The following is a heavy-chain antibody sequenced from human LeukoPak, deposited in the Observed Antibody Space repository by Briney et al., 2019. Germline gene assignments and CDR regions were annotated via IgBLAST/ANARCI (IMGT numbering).Heavy chain of an antibody. Sequence: GGSLRLSCAAPGFPFSSYAMSWVRQAPGKGLEWVSAISHSGGTTYYADSVKGRFTISRDNSKNTLYLQMHSLRAEDTALYYCAKSQLRYCSGGSCFDAFDIWGQGTMVTVSS. D-gene: IGHD2-15*01. V-gene: IGHV3-23*01. CDR1: GFPFSSYA. J-gene: IGHJ3*02. CDR3: AKSQLRYCSGGSCFDAFDI. CDR2: ISHSGGTT.